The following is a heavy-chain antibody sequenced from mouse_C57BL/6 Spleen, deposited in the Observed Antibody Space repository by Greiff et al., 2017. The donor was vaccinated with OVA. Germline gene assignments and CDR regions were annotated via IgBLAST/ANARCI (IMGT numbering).Heavy chain of an antibody. Sequence: QVQLKQPGTELVKPGASVKLSCKASGYTFTSYWMHWVKQRPGQGLEWIGNINPSNGGTNYNEKFKSKATLTVDKSSSTAYMQLSSLTSEDSAVYYCARGGRDGDYFDYWGQGTTLTVSS. D-gene: IGHD1-2*01. J-gene: IGHJ2*01. CDR3: ARGGRDGDYFDY. CDR1: GYTFTSYW. CDR2: INPSNGGT. V-gene: IGHV1-53*01.